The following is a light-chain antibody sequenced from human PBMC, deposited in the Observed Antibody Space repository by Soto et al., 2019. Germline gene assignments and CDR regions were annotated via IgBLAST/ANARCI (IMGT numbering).Light chain of an antibody. J-gene: IGKJ1*01. V-gene: IGKV1-5*03. CDR1: QSISSW. Sequence: DIPMTQSPPTLSASIGDRVTITCRASQSISSWLAWYQQKPGKAPGLLIYKASSLESGVPSRFSGSGSGTEFTLTISSLQPDDFATYYCQQYNSYSTWTFGQGTKVEIK. CDR2: KAS. CDR3: QQYNSYSTWT.